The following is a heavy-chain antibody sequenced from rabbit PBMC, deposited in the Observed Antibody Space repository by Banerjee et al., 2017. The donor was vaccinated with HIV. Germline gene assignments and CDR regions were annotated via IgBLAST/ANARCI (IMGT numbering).Heavy chain of an antibody. Sequence: EQLEESGGDLVKPEGSLTLTCTASGFSFSSSYYSYYMCWVRQAPGKGLEWIACIYAGSSGSTDYASWAKGRFTISKTSSTTVTLQMTSLTAADTATYFCARNSNRGASYAYRLDLWGPGTLVTVS. J-gene: IGHJ3*01. D-gene: IGHD6-1*01. CDR1: GFSFSSSYY. CDR3: ARNSNRGASYAYRLDL. V-gene: IGHV1S45*01. CDR2: IYAGSSGST.